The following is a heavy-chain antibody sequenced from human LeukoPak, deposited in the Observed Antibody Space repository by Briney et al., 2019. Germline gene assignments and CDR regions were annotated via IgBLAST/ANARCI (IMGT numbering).Heavy chain of an antibody. D-gene: IGHD6-6*01. Sequence: SETLSLTCSVSGTSISSLYWSWIRQPPGKGLEWIGYIYYTGSTNYNPSLKSPVTIFVDTSKNQFSLILSSVTAADTAVYYCARHRAYSSSSPFDYWGQGTLVTVSS. V-gene: IGHV4-59*08. J-gene: IGHJ4*02. CDR2: IYYTGST. CDR1: GTSISSLY. CDR3: ARHRAYSSSSPFDY.